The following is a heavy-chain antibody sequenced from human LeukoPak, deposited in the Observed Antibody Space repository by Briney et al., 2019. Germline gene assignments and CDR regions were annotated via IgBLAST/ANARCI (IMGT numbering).Heavy chain of an antibody. CDR3: AKDLIAVAGEFDY. D-gene: IGHD6-19*01. J-gene: IGHJ4*02. V-gene: IGHV3-23*01. CDR2: ISGSGGST. Sequence: GGSLRLSCVASGFTLSSYAMSWVRQAPGKGLEWVSAISGSGGSTYYADSVKGRFTISRDNSKNTLYLQMNSLRAEDTAVYYCAKDLIAVAGEFDYWGQGTLVTVSS. CDR1: GFTLSSYA.